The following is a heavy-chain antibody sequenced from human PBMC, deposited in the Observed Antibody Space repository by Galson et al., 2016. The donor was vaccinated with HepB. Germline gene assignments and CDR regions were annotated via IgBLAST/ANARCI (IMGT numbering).Heavy chain of an antibody. CDR3: ARSYLLGRGFGW. V-gene: IGHV6-1*01. CDR2: TFYRSNWQN. CDR1: GDSVSSNSAG. D-gene: IGHD7-27*01. J-gene: IGHJ4*02. Sequence: CAISGDSVSSNSAGWNWIRQSPSRGLEWLGRTFYRSNWQNHYAESVKSRITINPDTSKNQFSLQLSFVTPEDTAVYYCARSYLLGRGFGWWGQGTLVTVSS.